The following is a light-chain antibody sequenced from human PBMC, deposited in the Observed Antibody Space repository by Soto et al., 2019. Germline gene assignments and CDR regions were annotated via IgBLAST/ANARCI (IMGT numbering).Light chain of an antibody. V-gene: IGKV3-11*01. CDR2: DAS. J-gene: IGKJ4*01. Sequence: EIVLTQSPATLSLSPRERATLSCRASQSVSSYLAWYQQTPGQAPRLLIYDASNRATGIPARFSGSGSGTDFTLTISSLEPEDFAVYYCQQRSNWPTFGGGTKLEIK. CDR1: QSVSSY. CDR3: QQRSNWPT.